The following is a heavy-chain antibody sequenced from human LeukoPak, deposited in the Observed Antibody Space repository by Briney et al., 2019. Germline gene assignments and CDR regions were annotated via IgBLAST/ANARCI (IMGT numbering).Heavy chain of an antibody. CDR1: GFSFINNYFY. CDR2: VHYSGRS. V-gene: IGHV4-39*01. D-gene: IGHD3-10*01. J-gene: IGHJ4*02. Sequence: PSETLSLTCSVSGFSFINNYFYWGWIRQPPGKGLEWIGTVHYSGRSYYSPSLKSRLTISVDTSKNQFSLLLNSVTAADTGVYFCVRQDLRFGDLSPHFDHWGQGTLVAVSS. CDR3: VRQDLRFGDLSPHFDH.